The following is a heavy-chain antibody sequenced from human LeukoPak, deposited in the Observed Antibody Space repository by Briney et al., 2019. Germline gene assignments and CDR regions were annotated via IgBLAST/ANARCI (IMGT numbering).Heavy chain of an antibody. V-gene: IGHV3-23*01. CDR2: IGSSGGDT. CDR3: ARVFQSSMDV. Sequence: GGSLRPSCAASGFTFSNYAMRWVRQAPGKGLDWVSAIGSSGGDTFYADSVKGRFTISRDNSKNTLSLQMNSLRAEDTAVYYCARVFQSSMDVWGKGTTVTVSS. J-gene: IGHJ6*03. CDR1: GFTFSNYA.